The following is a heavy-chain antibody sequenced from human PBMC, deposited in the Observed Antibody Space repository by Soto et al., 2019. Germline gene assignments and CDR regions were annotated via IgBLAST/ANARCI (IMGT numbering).Heavy chain of an antibody. CDR2: IWYDGSNK. J-gene: IGHJ1*01. V-gene: IGHV3-33*01. CDR3: ARDLRYSSSWYLGAEYFQH. D-gene: IGHD6-13*01. Sequence: QVQLVESGGGVVQPGRSLRLSCAASGFTFSSYGMHWVRQAPGKGLEWVAVIWYDGSNKYYADSVKGRFTISRDNSKNPLYLQMNRLRAEDTAVYYCARDLRYSSSWYLGAEYFQHWGQGTLVTVSS. CDR1: GFTFSSYG.